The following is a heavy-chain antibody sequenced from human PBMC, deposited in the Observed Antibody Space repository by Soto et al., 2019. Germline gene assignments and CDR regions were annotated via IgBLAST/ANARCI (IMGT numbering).Heavy chain of an antibody. Sequence: SVKVSCKASGGTFSSYAISWVRQAPGQGLEWMGGIIPIFGTANYAQKFQGRVTITADESTSTAYMELSSLRSEDTAVYYCARAVVVTAINFYYYYGMDVWGQGTTVTVYS. D-gene: IGHD2-21*02. V-gene: IGHV1-69*13. J-gene: IGHJ6*02. CDR2: IIPIFGTA. CDR3: ARAVVVTAINFYYYYGMDV. CDR1: GGTFSSYA.